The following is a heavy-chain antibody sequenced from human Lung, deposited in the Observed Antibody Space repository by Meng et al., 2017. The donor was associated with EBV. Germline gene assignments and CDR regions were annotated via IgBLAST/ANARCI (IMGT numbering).Heavy chain of an antibody. CDR3: ARGSLEADEDPG. J-gene: IGHJ4*02. CDR2: INTITGVP. CDR1: EYTLTNYA. V-gene: IGHV7-4-1*02. D-gene: IGHD6-13*01. Sequence: QVELVQSWSEVKKPGASWNVSCKSPEYTLTNYAKNWVRQAPGQAVEWMGWINTITGVPTYAQGFTGRFVFSLDTSVSTAYLQISSLKTYDTAVYYCARGSLEADEDPGWGQGTLVTVSS.